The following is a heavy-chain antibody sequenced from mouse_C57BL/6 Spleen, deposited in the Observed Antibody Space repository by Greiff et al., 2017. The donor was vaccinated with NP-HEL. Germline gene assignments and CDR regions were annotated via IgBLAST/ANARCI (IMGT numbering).Heavy chain of an antibody. V-gene: IGHV2-2*01. J-gene: IGHJ4*01. CDR3: ARKANWDAMDY. Sequence: QVQLQQSGPGLVQPSQSLSITCTVSGFSLTSYGVHWVRQSPGKGLEWLGVIWSGGSTDYNAALISRLSISKDNSKSQVFFKMNSLQADDTAIYYCARKANWDAMDYWGQGTSVTVSS. D-gene: IGHD4-1*01. CDR2: IWSGGST. CDR1: GFSLTSYG.